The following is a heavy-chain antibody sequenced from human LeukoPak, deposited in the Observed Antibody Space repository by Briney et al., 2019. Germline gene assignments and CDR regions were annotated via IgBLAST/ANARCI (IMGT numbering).Heavy chain of an antibody. CDR2: ISGSGGST. D-gene: IGHD6-19*01. V-gene: IGHV3-23*01. Sequence: PGGSLRLSCAASGFTFSSYAMSWVRQAPGKGLEWVSAISGSGGSTYYADSVKGRFTISRDNSKNTLYLQMNSLRAEDTAVYYCAKDLVGGYGTGNEQWPDYWGQGTLVTVSS. J-gene: IGHJ4*02. CDR1: GFTFSSYA. CDR3: AKDLVGGYGTGNEQWPDY.